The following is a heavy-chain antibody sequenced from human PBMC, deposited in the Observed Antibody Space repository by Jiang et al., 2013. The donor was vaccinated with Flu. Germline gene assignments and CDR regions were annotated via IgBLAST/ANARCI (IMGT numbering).Heavy chain of an antibody. Sequence: LLKPSETLSLTCAVYGGSFSGYYWSWIRQPPGKGRGVDWGKYNHSGSTNYNPSLKSRVTISVDTSKNQFSLKLSSVTAADTAVYYCARHRQITMVRPYTPKYYFDYWGQGTLVTVSS. D-gene: IGHD3-10*01. V-gene: IGHV4-34*01. CDR2: YNHSGST. CDR3: ARHRQITMVRPYTPKYYFDY. J-gene: IGHJ4*02. CDR1: GGSFSGYY.